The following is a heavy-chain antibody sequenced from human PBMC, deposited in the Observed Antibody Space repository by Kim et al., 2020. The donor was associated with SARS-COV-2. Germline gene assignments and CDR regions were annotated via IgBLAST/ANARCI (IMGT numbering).Heavy chain of an antibody. Sequence: GESLKISCKGSGYSFTSYWISWVRQMPGKGLEWMGRIDPSDSYTNYSPSFQGHVTISADKSISTAYLQWSSLKASDTAMYYCARGAHYDSSGYYYYYYGMDVWGQGTTGTVSS. CDR3: ARGAHYDSSGYYYYYYGMDV. D-gene: IGHD3-22*01. J-gene: IGHJ6*02. V-gene: IGHV5-10-1*01. CDR2: IDPSDSYT. CDR1: GYSFTSYW.